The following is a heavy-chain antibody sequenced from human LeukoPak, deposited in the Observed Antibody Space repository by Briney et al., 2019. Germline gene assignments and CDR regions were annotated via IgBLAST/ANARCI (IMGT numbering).Heavy chain of an antibody. J-gene: IGHJ5*02. CDR1: GGTFSSYA. CDR3: ARVTLYCSGGSCYWEWFDP. CDR2: IIPIFGTA. Sequence: GASVKVSCKASGGTFSSYAISWVRQAPGQGLEWMGGIIPIFGTASYAQKFQGRVTITTDESTSTAYMELSSLRSEDTAVYYCARVTLYCSGGSCYWEWFDPWGQGTLVTVSS. D-gene: IGHD2-15*01. V-gene: IGHV1-69*05.